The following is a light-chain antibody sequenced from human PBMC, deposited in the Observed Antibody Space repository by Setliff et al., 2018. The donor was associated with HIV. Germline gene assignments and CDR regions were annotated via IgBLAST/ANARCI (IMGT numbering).Light chain of an antibody. Sequence: QSVLTQPASVSGSPGQSITLSCTGTSSDVGGYNYVSWYQQHPDKAPKLMIYDVKNRPSEVSDRFSGSKSGNTASLTISGLQAEDEADYYCCSYAGSGPVFGAGTKVTVL. J-gene: IGLJ1*01. CDR3: CSYAGSGPV. CDR1: SSDVGGYNY. CDR2: DVK. V-gene: IGLV2-23*02.